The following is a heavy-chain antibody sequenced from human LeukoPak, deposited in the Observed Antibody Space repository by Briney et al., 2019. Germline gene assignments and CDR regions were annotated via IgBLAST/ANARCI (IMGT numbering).Heavy chain of an antibody. V-gene: IGHV4-39*01. Sequence: SETLSLTCTVSGGSISSSSYYWGWIRQPPGKWLEWIGSIYYSGSTYYNPSLKSRVTISVDTSKNQFSLKLSSVTAADTAVYYCASPGGYYYYYMDVWGKGTTVTVSS. J-gene: IGHJ6*03. CDR3: ASPGGYYYYYMDV. CDR1: GGSISSSSYY. D-gene: IGHD3-16*01. CDR2: IYYSGST.